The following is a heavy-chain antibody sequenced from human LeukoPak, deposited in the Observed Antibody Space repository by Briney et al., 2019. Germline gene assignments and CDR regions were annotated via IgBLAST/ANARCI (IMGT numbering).Heavy chain of an antibody. CDR1: GDSVSSNNAP. V-gene: IGHV6-1*01. CDR3: AREAGSTGPVGAFDI. D-gene: IGHD6-19*01. J-gene: IGHJ3*02. Sequence: SQTLSLTCAISGDSVSSNNAPWNWITQSPSRGLEWLGKTYYRSKCYDDYVVSVKSRITINPDTSKNQFTLKMNSVTPEDTAVYYCAREAGSTGPVGAFDIWGQGTRVTVSS. CDR2: TYYRSKCYD.